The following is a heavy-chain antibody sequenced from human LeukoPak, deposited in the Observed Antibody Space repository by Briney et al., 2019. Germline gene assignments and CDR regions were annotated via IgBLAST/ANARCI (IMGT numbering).Heavy chain of an antibody. J-gene: IGHJ4*02. D-gene: IGHD3-22*01. CDR1: GYTFTSYG. Sequence: GASVKVSCKASGYTFTSYGISWVRQAPGQGLEWMGWISAYKGKTNYAEKLQGRLTMTTDTSTSTAYMELRSLRSDDTAVYYCARAYYYDSSGYYYGESFDYWGQGTLVTVSS. CDR2: ISAYKGKT. V-gene: IGHV1-18*01. CDR3: ARAYYYDSSGYYYGESFDY.